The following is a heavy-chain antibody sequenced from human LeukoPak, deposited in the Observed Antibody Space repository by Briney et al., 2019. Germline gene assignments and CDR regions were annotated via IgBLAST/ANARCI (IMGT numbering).Heavy chain of an antibody. V-gene: IGHV4-34*01. J-gene: IGHJ4*02. CDR1: GGSFSGYY. D-gene: IGHD3-9*01. CDR2: INHSGST. Sequence: SETLSLTCAVYGGSFSGYYWSWIRQPPGKGLEWIGEINHSGSTNYNPSLKSRVTISVDTSKNQFSLNLSSVTAADTAVYFCARGAEDVLTGDDDFYFDNWGQGSLVTVSS. CDR3: ARGAEDVLTGDDDFYFDN.